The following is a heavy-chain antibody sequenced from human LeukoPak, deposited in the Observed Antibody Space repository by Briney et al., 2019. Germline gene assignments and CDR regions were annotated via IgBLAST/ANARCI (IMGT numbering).Heavy chain of an antibody. J-gene: IGHJ4*02. CDR2: INAGNGDT. CDR1: GYTFTNYV. D-gene: IGHD2-21*02. Sequence: VSVKVSCKASGYTFTNYVVHWVRQAPGQRPEWMGYINAGNGDTKYSKNFQDRVTITRDTSASTAYMEVSSLTSEDTALYSCVRDDCAADACYPGGYWGQGTLVTVSS. CDR3: VRDDCAADACYPGGY. V-gene: IGHV1-3*01.